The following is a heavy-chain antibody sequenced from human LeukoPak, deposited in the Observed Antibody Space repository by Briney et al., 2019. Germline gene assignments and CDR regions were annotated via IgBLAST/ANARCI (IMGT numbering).Heavy chain of an antibody. J-gene: IGHJ4*02. CDR2: ISYVGFNT. Sequence: GGSLRLSCAASGFTFNTYAMTWVRQAPGKGLEWVSAISYVGFNTYYADSVKGRFTISRDNSKNTTHLQLNSLRAEDTAVYYCAKVGRDSSSPLDYWGQGTLVTVSS. D-gene: IGHD6-13*01. CDR1: GFTFNTYA. CDR3: AKVGRDSSSPLDY. V-gene: IGHV3-23*01.